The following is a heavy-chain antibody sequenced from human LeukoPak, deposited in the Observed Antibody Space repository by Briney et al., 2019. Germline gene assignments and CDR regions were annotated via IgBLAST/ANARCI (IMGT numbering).Heavy chain of an antibody. CDR2: IDWDDDK. J-gene: IGHJ3*02. Sequence: SGPALVKPTQTLTLTCTFSGFSLSTDEMSVSWVRQPPGKALEWLARIDWDDDKYYSASLKTRLTISKDTSKNQVVLTMTNMDPVDTATYYCAWRLYGSGSSNAFDIWGHGTMVTVSS. D-gene: IGHD3-10*01. V-gene: IGHV2-70*11. CDR1: GFSLSTDEMS. CDR3: AWRLYGSGSSNAFDI.